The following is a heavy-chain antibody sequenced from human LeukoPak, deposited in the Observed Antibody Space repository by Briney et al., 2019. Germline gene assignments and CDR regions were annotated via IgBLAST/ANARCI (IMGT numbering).Heavy chain of an antibody. V-gene: IGHV1-2*02. CDR2: INSYSGGT. Sequence: ASVKVSCKASGYTFNNFGISWVRQAPGQGPEWMGWINSYSGGTNYAQKFQGRVTLTRDTSLGTAYMELSRLRSDDTAVYYCARQGEAASFDYWGQGTLVTVSS. J-gene: IGHJ4*02. CDR1: GYTFNNFG. D-gene: IGHD6-13*01. CDR3: ARQGEAASFDY.